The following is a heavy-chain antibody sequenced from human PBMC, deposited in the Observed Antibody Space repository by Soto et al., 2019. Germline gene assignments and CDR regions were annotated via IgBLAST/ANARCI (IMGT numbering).Heavy chain of an antibody. Sequence: EVQLVESGGGLVQPGGSLKLSCAVSGFTFSGSAMHWVRQASGKGLEWVGRIRSKSNSYATAYAVSVKGRFTISRDDSKNTAYLQMNTLKTEDTAGYYCTRGYGDYVRDYWGQGTLVTVSS. CDR3: TRGYGDYVRDY. CDR2: IRSKSNSYAT. J-gene: IGHJ4*02. CDR1: GFTFSGSA. D-gene: IGHD4-17*01. V-gene: IGHV3-73*01.